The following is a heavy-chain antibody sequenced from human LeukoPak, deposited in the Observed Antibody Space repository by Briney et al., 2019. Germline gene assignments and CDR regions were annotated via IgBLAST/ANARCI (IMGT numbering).Heavy chain of an antibody. Sequence: PSETLSLTCTVSGGSISSYYWGWIRQPPGKGLEWIGDIYYSGSTNYNPSLKSRVTISVDTSKNQFSLKLSSVTAADTAVYYCARSDCSGGSCYLYYFDYWGQGTLVTVSS. V-gene: IGHV4-59*08. CDR3: ARSDCSGGSCYLYYFDY. D-gene: IGHD2-15*01. CDR1: GGSISSYY. J-gene: IGHJ4*02. CDR2: IYYSGST.